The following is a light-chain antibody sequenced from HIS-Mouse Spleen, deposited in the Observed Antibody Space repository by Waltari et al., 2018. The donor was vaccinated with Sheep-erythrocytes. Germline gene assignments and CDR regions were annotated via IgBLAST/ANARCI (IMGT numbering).Light chain of an antibody. CDR1: QGISSY. Sequence: AIRMTQSPSSLSASPGDRVTITCRASQGISSYLAWYQQKPGKAPKLLIYAASTLQSGVPSRFSGSGSGTDFTLTISCLQSEDFATYCCQQYYSYPYTFGQGTKLEIK. J-gene: IGKJ2*01. V-gene: IGKV1-8*01. CDR2: AAS. CDR3: QQYYSYPYT.